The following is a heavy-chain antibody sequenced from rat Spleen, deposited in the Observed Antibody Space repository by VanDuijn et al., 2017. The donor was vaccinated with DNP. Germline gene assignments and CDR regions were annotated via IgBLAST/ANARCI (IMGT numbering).Heavy chain of an antibody. Sequence: EVQLVESGGGLVQPGRSLKLSCAASGFTFSNYDMAWVRQAPTKGLEWVASISTSGGSTYYRDSVKGRFTVSRDNAKSTLYLQMDSLRSEDTATYYCARQNTMGLFFDYWGQGVMVTVSS. D-gene: IGHD1-7*01. V-gene: IGHV5-25*01. J-gene: IGHJ2*01. CDR2: ISTSGGST. CDR3: ARQNTMGLFFDY. CDR1: GFTFSNYD.